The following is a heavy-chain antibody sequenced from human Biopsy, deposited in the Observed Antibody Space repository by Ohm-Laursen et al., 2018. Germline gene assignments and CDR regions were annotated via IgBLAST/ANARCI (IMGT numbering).Heavy chain of an antibody. CDR2: IHKDSTTE. CDR3: ANWNYYYDSSGPPAFDV. V-gene: IGHV3-11*01. D-gene: IGHD3-22*01. J-gene: IGHJ3*01. CDR1: GFTFSDYY. Sequence: SLRLSCAASGFTFSDYYMNWFRRAPGKGLEWIAYIHKDSTTEYYADSVRGRFSISRDNAQKSLYLQMNSLRAEDTAVYYCANWNYYYDSSGPPAFDVWGQGTMVTVSS.